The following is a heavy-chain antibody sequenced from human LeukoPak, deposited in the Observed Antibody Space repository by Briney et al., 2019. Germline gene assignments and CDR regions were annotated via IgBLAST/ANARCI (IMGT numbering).Heavy chain of an antibody. CDR2: IHYSGST. V-gene: IGHV4-39*01. CDR1: GGSISSSSYY. Sequence: KPSETLSLTCTVSGGSISSSSYYWGWIRQPPGKGLEWIGSIHYSGSTYYNPSLKSRVTISVDTSKNQFSLKLSSVTAADTAVYYCARPPYYDFWSGYYVAEYFQHWGQGTLVTVSS. D-gene: IGHD3-3*01. CDR3: ARPPYYDFWSGYYVAEYFQH. J-gene: IGHJ1*01.